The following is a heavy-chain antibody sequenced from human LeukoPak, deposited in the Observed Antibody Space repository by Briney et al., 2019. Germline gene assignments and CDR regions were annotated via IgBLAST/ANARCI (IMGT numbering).Heavy chain of an antibody. D-gene: IGHD1-1*01. Sequence: ASVKVSCKASGYTFTSYGISWVRQAPGQGLEWMGWISAYNGNTNYAQKLQGRVTMTTDTSTSTAYMELRSLRSDDTAVYYCARDPPWDSNDRLFDYWGQGTLVTVSS. CDR1: GYTFTSYG. CDR2: ISAYNGNT. V-gene: IGHV1-18*01. CDR3: ARDPPWDSNDRLFDY. J-gene: IGHJ4*02.